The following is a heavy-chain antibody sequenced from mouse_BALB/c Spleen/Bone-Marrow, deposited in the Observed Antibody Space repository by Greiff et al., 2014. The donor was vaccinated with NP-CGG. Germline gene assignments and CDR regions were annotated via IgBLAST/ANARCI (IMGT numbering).Heavy chain of an antibody. D-gene: IGHD4-1*01. CDR3: TRGGNWEDFDY. J-gene: IGHJ2*01. CDR1: GFTFSSFG. V-gene: IGHV5-17*02. Sequence: EVMLVESGGGLVQPGGSRKLSCAASGFTFSSFGMHWVRQAPERGLEWVAYISSGSSTIFYADTVKGRFTISRDNPKNTLFLQMTSLRSEDTAMYYCTRGGNWEDFDYGGQGTTLTVSS. CDR2: ISSGSSTI.